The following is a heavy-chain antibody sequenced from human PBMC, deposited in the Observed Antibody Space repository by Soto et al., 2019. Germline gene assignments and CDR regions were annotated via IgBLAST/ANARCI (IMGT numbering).Heavy chain of an antibody. J-gene: IGHJ5*01. Sequence: QVQLVQSGAEVKRPGSSVRVSCKAYGSPLSSYSISWVRQAPGQGLEWMGGIIPIYGSPNYAKNFQGRVTISADEYTNTAYMEVSSLRFDATAVFYCARAGRASADSWFDSWGQGTLVTVSS. CDR3: ARAGRASADSWFDS. CDR2: IIPIYGSP. V-gene: IGHV1-69*01. D-gene: IGHD2-2*01. CDR1: GSPLSSYS.